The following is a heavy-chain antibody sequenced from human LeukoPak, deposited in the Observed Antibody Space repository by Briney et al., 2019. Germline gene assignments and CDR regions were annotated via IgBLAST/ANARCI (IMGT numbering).Heavy chain of an antibody. CDR2: TCSRSKWYY. Sequence: SQTLSLTCAISGDSVSSNSAAWNWIRQSPSRGLEWLGRTCSRSKWYYEYAPSVKSRITVNPDTSKNQFSLQLSSVTSEDTAVYYCAREGYIRNYSYMDVWGKGTTVTVSS. V-gene: IGHV6-1*01. J-gene: IGHJ6*03. CDR1: GDSVSSNSAA. CDR3: AREGYIRNYSYMDV. D-gene: IGHD2-15*01.